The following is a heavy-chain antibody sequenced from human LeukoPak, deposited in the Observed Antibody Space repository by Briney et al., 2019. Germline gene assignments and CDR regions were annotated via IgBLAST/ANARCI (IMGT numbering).Heavy chain of an antibody. V-gene: IGHV4-59*08. CDR1: GGSISSYY. D-gene: IGHD3-16*02. Sequence: SETLSLTCTVSGGSISSYYWSWIRQPPGKGLEWIGYIYYSGSTNYNPSLKSRVTISVDTSKNQFSLKLSSVTAADTAVYYCARHVPRYYDYVWGSYRDDAFDIWGQGTMVTVSS. J-gene: IGHJ3*02. CDR2: IYYSGST. CDR3: ARHVPRYYDYVWGSYRDDAFDI.